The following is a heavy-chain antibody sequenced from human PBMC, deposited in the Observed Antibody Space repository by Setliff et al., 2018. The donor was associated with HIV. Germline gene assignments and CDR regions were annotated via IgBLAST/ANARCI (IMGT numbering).Heavy chain of an antibody. J-gene: IGHJ4*02. CDR1: GFTFSSYW. CDR2: INSDVSST. V-gene: IGHV3-74*01. Sequence: GGSLRLSCAASGFTFSSYWMSWVRQAPGKGLVWVSRINSDVSSTSYADSVKGRFTISRDNAKNTVYLQMNSLRAEDTAVYYCARAAPDYFDYWGQGTLVTVSS. CDR3: ARAAPDYFDY.